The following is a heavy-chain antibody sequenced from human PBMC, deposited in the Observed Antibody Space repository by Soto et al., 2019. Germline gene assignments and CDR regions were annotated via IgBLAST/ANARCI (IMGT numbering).Heavy chain of an antibody. J-gene: IGHJ4*02. CDR2: IYYSGST. Sequence: SETLSLTCTVSGGSISSSSYYWGWIRQPPGKGLEWIGSIYYSGSTYYNPSLKSRVTISVDTSKNQFSLKLSSVTAADTAVYYCARENYFESSGPFDYWGPGTLVTVSS. V-gene: IGHV4-39*02. D-gene: IGHD3-22*01. CDR1: GGSISSSSYY. CDR3: ARENYFESSGPFDY.